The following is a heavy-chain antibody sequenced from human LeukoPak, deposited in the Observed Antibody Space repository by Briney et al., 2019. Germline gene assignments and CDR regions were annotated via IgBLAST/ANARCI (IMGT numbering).Heavy chain of an antibody. CDR3: AKSATVGIKAPFDC. J-gene: IGHJ4*02. V-gene: IGHV3-23*01. Sequence: GGSLRLSCAVSGFTFSSYVMTWVRQAPGKGLERVSAISGSGVSTYYADSVKGRFSISRDNSKKTVYLQMDSLRAEDTAVYYCAKSATVGIKAPFDCWGQGALVTVSS. CDR1: GFTFSSYV. D-gene: IGHD1-26*01. CDR2: ISGSGVST.